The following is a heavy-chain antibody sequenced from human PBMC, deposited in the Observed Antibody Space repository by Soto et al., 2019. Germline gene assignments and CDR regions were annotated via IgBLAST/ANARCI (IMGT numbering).Heavy chain of an antibody. CDR1: GYTFTSYD. D-gene: IGHD3-10*01. V-gene: IGHV1-8*01. Sequence: QVQLVQSGAEVKKPGASVKVSCKASGYTFTSYDINWVRQATGQGLEWMGWMHPNSGNTGYAQKFQGRVTMTRNTSINTDYMELSSQRSEATAVYYWARGVGVGSGSYYTDNWFDPWGQGTLVTGSS. J-gene: IGHJ5*02. CDR3: ARGVGVGSGSYYTDNWFDP. CDR2: MHPNSGNT.